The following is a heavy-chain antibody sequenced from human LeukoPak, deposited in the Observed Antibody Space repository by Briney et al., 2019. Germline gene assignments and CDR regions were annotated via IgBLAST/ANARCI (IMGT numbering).Heavy chain of an antibody. V-gene: IGHV1-24*01. CDR2: FDPEDGET. CDR3: ATGGLRLGELSLF. J-gene: IGHJ4*02. Sequence: ASVKVSCKVSGYTLTELSMHWVRQAPAKGLEWMGGFDPEDGETIYAQKFQGRVTMTEDTSTDTAYMELSSLRSEDTAVYYCATGGLRLGELSLFWGQGTLVTVSS. D-gene: IGHD3-16*02. CDR1: GYTLTELS.